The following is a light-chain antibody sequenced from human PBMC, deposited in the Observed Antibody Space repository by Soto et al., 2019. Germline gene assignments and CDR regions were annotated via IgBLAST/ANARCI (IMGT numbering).Light chain of an antibody. CDR1: QSISSY. Sequence: DIEITQSPSSLSASVGDRVTITCRASQSISSYLNWYPQKPGKAPKLLIYAASTLQSGVPSRFSGSGAGTDFTLTISCLQSEDVATDYCQQYYSYPRAFGQGTKVDIK. J-gene: IGKJ1*01. CDR2: AAS. CDR3: QQYYSYPRA. V-gene: IGKV1-39*01.